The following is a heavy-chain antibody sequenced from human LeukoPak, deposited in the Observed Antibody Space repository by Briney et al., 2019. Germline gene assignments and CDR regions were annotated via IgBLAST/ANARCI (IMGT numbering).Heavy chain of an antibody. D-gene: IGHD6-19*01. J-gene: IGHJ4*02. V-gene: IGHV3-15*01. CDR2: IKSKTDGGTT. CDR1: GFTFSNAW. CDR3: TTATIAVADTYYDY. Sequence: PGGSLRLSCAASGFTFSNAWMSWVRQAPGKGLEWVGRIKSKTDGGTTDYAAPVKGRFTISRDDSKNTLYLQMNSLKTEDTAVYYCTTATIAVADTYYDYWGQGTLVTVSS.